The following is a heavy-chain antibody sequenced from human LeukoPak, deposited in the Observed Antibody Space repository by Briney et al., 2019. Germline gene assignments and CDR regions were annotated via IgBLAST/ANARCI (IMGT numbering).Heavy chain of an antibody. J-gene: IGHJ4*02. V-gene: IGHV3-74*03. CDR1: GLTYSSFW. CDR3: VRPQYSGSRFGC. Sequence: GGPLRLSCAASGLTYSSFWVHWARDARGRGVVWVARINSDGSNTPYADSVEGRYTIHRENANNTLYLQIQSQRAEDTAVYYCVRPQYSGSRFGCWGRGALVTV. D-gene: IGHD1-26*01. CDR2: INSDGSNT.